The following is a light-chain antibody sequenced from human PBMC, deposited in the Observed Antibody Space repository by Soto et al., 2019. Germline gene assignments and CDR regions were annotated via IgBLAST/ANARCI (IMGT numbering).Light chain of an antibody. J-gene: IGKJ1*01. V-gene: IGKV1-9*01. CDR3: QQLYTFPLT. Sequence: DIQLTQSRFLLSGSIGDRVTSTCLASHDISMFLAWYQQKPGKAPKLLIYAASTLQSGVPSRFSGSGSGTEFTLTISGLLPEDFAAYHCQQLYTFPLTFGQGTKVDI. CDR1: HDISMF. CDR2: AAS.